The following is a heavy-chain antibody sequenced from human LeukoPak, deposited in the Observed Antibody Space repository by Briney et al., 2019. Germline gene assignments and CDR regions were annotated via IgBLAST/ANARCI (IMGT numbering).Heavy chain of an antibody. D-gene: IGHD3-10*01. J-gene: IGHJ4*02. CDR2: INHSGST. V-gene: IGHV4-39*07. Sequence: ASETLSLTCTVSGGSISSGSYYWSWIRQPPGKGLEWVGEINHSGSTNYNPSLKSRVTISVDTSKNQFSLKLSSVTAADTAVYYCARGPSSSGGDDVFRYFDYWGQGTLVTVSP. CDR1: GGSISSGSYY. CDR3: ARGPSSSGGDDVFRYFDY.